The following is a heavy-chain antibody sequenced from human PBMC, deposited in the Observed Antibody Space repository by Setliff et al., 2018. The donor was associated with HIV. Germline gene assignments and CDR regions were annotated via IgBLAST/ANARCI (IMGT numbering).Heavy chain of an antibody. CDR1: GFAFNDYY. Sequence: GGSLRLSCVSSGFAFNDYYMTWVRQAPGKGLEWVATINEDGSKKYYGASVKGRFTVSRDNAKKSLYLQMNSLRVEDTAVYFCAGSRVGLTDTLDPWGQGTLVTVSS. V-gene: IGHV3-7*01. CDR3: AGSRVGLTDTLDP. CDR2: INEDGSKK. J-gene: IGHJ5*02.